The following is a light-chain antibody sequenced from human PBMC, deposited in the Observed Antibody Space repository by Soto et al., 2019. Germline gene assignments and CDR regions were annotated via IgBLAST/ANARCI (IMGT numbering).Light chain of an antibody. CDR3: LQYAISPIT. V-gene: IGKV3-20*01. CDR1: QSVSDNY. Sequence: EILLTQSPGTLSLYPGERATLSCRASQSVSDNYVAWYQQKPGQAPRLLIYGASGRPTGIPDRFSGSGSGTDFPLTISRLEPEDFAVFCCLQYAISPITCGQGTRLEIK. J-gene: IGKJ5*01. CDR2: GAS.